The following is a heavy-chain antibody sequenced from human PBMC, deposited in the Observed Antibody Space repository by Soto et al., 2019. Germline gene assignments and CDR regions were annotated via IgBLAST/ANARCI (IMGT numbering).Heavy chain of an antibody. CDR3: AHIVVAGLGYYFDY. CDR1: GFSLSSTRMA. V-gene: IGHV2-5*02. J-gene: IGHJ4*02. Sequence: QITLKESGPTLVKPTQTLTLTCTFSGFSLSSTRMAVGWIRQPPGKALEWLALIYWDDDKRYSPFLKSRLTITKDTSTNQVVLTMSIMDPVDTARYYCAHIVVAGLGYYFDYWGQGTLVTVSS. CDR2: IYWDDDK. D-gene: IGHD6-19*01.